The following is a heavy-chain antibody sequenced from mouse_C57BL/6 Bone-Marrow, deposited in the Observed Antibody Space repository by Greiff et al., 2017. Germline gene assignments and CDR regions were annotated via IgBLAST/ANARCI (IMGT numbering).Heavy chain of an antibody. CDR1: GYTFTDYE. CDR2: IDPETGGT. Sequence: QVQLQQSGAELVRPGASVTLSCKASGYTFTDYEMHWVKQTPVHGLEWIGAIDPETGGTAYNQKFTGKAILTADKSSSTAYMELRSLTSEDSAVYYCTSAYYRAWFAYWGQGTLVTVSA. V-gene: IGHV1-15*01. J-gene: IGHJ3*01. D-gene: IGHD2-12*01. CDR3: TSAYYRAWFAY.